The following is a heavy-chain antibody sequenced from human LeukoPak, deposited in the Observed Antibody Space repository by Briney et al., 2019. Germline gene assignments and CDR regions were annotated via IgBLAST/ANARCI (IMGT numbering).Heavy chain of an antibody. CDR2: IYAGGST. Sequence: GGSLRLSCAASGFTVSSNYMNWVRQAPGKGLEWVSVIYAGGSTFYADSVKGRFTISRDDSKNTLNLQMNSPRVDDTAVYYCVGSSGYHEFAFDIWGQGTMVAVSS. D-gene: IGHD3-22*01. CDR1: GFTVSSNY. V-gene: IGHV3-66*01. CDR3: VGSSGYHEFAFDI. J-gene: IGHJ3*02.